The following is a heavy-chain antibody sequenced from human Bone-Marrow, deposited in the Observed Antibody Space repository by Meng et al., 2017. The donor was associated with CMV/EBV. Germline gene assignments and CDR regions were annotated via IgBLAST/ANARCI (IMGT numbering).Heavy chain of an antibody. CDR3: ARGLHFNWFDP. CDR2: SNSDGSST. CDR1: GFTFSSYW. V-gene: IGHV3-74*01. Sequence: SGTASGFTFSSYWMHWVRQARGKGLVWVSRSNSDGSSTSYADYVKGRFTISRDNAKNTLYLQMNSLRAEDTAVYYCARGLHFNWFDPWGQGTLVTVSS. J-gene: IGHJ5*02.